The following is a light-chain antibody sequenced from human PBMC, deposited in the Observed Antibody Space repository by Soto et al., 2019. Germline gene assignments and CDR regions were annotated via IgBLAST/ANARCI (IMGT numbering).Light chain of an antibody. V-gene: IGKV3-20*01. J-gene: IGKJ1*01. CDR1: QSVGSY. CDR3: QQYGSSPWT. CDR2: GAS. Sequence: EIVLTQSPATLSLSPGERATLSCRASQSVGSYLAWYQRKPGQAPRLLIYGASSRATGIPDRFSGSGSGTDFTLTISRLEPEDFAVYYCQQYGSSPWTFGQGTKVDIK.